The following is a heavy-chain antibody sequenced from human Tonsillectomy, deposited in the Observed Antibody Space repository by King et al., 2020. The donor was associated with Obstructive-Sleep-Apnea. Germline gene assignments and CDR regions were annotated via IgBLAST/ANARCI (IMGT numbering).Heavy chain of an antibody. J-gene: IGHJ4*02. V-gene: IGHV4-39*01. D-gene: IGHD6-13*01. CDR1: GCSISSSSYY. CDR2: IYYSGST. Sequence: QLQESGPGLVKPSETLSLTCTCSGCSISSSSYYLGWVRQPPGKGLEWIGGIYYSGSTYYNPSLKSRGTLSVDTSKNQFSLKLTSVTAADTAVYYCATPYSSSWYGGVDYWGQGTLVTVSS. CDR3: ATPYSSSWYGGVDY.